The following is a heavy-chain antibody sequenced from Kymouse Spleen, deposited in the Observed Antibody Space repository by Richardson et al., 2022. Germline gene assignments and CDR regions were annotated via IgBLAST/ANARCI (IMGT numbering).Heavy chain of an antibody. D-gene: IGHD6-6*01. CDR2: IYYSGST. CDR3: ARRVYSSSSGFDY. V-gene: IGHV4-39*01. CDR1: GGSISSSSYY. J-gene: IGHJ4*02. Sequence: QLQLQESGPGLVKPSETLSLTCTVSGGSISSSSYYWGWIRQPPGKGLEWIGSIYYSGSTYYNPSLKSRVTISVDTSKNQFSLKLSSVTAADTAVYYCARRVYSSSSGFDYWGQGTLVTVSS.